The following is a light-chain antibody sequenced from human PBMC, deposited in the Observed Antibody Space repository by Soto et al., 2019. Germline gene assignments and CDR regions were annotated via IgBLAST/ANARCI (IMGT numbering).Light chain of an antibody. J-gene: IGLJ2*01. V-gene: IGLV2-14*01. CDR3: SSYTSSSVV. Sequence: HSALTQPASVSGSPGQSITISCTGTSSDVGGYNYVSWYQQHPGKDPKLMIYEVSNRAPGVSNRFSGSKSGNTATLTISGLQAEDEADYYCSSYTSSSVVFGGGTQRTVL. CDR2: EVS. CDR1: SSDVGGYNY.